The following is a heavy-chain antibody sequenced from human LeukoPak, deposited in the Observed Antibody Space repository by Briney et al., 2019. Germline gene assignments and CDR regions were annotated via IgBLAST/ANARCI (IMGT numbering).Heavy chain of an antibody. CDR1: GFTFSSYS. D-gene: IGHD2-2*01. CDR3: AREGLVVVPAAIAY. J-gene: IGHJ4*02. CDR2: ISSSSSYI. Sequence: GGSLRLSCAASGFTFSSYSMNWVRQAPGKGLEWVSSISSSSSYIYYADSVKGRFTISRDNAKNSLYLQMNSLSAEDTAVYYCAREGLVVVPAAIAYWGQGTLVTVSS. V-gene: IGHV3-21*01.